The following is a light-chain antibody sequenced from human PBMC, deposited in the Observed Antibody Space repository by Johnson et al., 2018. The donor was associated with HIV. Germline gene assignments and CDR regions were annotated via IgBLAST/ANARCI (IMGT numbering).Light chain of an antibody. CDR1: SSNIGNNY. CDR2: DNN. Sequence: QSVLTQPPSVSAAPGQKVTISCSGSSSNIGNNYVSWYQQLPGTAPKLLIYDNNTRPSGIPDRFSGSKSGTSATLGITGLPLGAEAEYYCGTWDSSLSAGVFGTGTKVTVL. J-gene: IGLJ1*01. CDR3: GTWDSSLSAGV. V-gene: IGLV1-51*01.